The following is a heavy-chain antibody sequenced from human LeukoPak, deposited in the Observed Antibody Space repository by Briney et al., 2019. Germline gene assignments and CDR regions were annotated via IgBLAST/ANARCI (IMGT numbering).Heavy chain of an antibody. Sequence: GGSLRLSCAASGFTFSSYSMNWVRQAPGKGLEWVSSISSSSSYIYYADSVKGRFTISRDNAKNSLHLQVNSLRAEDTAVYYCARAVSSSWYPSFDYWGQGTLVTVSS. CDR2: ISSSSSYI. V-gene: IGHV3-21*01. J-gene: IGHJ4*02. CDR1: GFTFSSYS. CDR3: ARAVSSSWYPSFDY. D-gene: IGHD6-13*01.